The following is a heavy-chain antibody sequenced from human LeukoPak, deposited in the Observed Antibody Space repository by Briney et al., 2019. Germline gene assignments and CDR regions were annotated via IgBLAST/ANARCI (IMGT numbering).Heavy chain of an antibody. V-gene: IGHV1-46*01. CDR1: GYTFTSYS. D-gene: IGHD4/OR15-4a*01. CDR2: ISPSGDTT. J-gene: IGHJ3*02. CDR3: ARGKPIRARGDFDI. Sequence: ASVKVSCKASGYTFTSYSMHWVRRAPGQGLEWMGTISPSGDTTNYAQSFRGKVTMTRATSTSTLYMELTSLTSDDTAVYYCARGKPIRARGDFDIWGQGTMVTVSS.